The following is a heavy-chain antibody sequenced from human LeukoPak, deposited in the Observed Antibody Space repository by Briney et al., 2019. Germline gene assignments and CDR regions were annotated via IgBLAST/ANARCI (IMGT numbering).Heavy chain of an antibody. CDR3: ISGGGTADY. Sequence: PGGSLRLSCAASGFTFSTAWMNWMGWVRQAPGKGLEWVGLTKIKTDDGTPDYPALVKGRFTISRDDSKNTVYLEMHSLETEGTAVYYCISGGGTADYWGQGTLVSVSS. D-gene: IGHD1-1*01. V-gene: IGHV3-15*01. J-gene: IGHJ4*02. CDR2: TKIKTDDGTP. CDR1: GFTFSTAW.